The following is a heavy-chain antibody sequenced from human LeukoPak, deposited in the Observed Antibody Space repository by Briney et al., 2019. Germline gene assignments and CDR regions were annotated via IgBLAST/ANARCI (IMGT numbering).Heavy chain of an antibody. V-gene: IGHV4-38-2*02. CDR3: AREGKQQLVRGFDY. J-gene: IGHJ4*02. CDR1: GYSISSGYY. CDR2: IYHSGST. Sequence: PSETLSLTCAVSGYSISSGYYWGWIRQPPGKGLEWIGSIYHSGSTYYNPSLKSRVTISVDTSKNQFSLKLSSVTAADTAVYYCAREGKQQLVRGFDYWGRGTLVTVSS. D-gene: IGHD6-13*01.